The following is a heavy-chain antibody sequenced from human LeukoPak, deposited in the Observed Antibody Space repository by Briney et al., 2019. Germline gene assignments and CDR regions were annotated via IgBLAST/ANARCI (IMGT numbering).Heavy chain of an antibody. CDR1: GGSISNTNYY. CDR3: ARNDYYSAAY. Sequence: SETLSLTCTVSGGSISNTNYYWAWIRQPPGRGLEWIGSIYYTGATFDNPSLKSRVTISVDKSNNQFSLKLTSVTAADTAVYFCARNDYYSAAYWGQGTLVTVSS. D-gene: IGHD2-21*01. CDR2: IYYTGAT. J-gene: IGHJ4*02. V-gene: IGHV4-39*07.